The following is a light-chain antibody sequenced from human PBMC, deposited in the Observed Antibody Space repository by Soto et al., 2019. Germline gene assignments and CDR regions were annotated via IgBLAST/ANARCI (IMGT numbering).Light chain of an antibody. J-gene: IGKJ2*01. CDR2: AAA. Sequence: DIQMTQSPSSLSASVGDRVTISCRASLTVAKYLNWYQQKPGKAPNLLIYAAASLQSGVPSRISGSGSGTDFTLTISSLQPEDFATYYCQQSYSSPHTFGQGTKLENK. CDR3: QQSYSSPHT. CDR1: LTVAKY. V-gene: IGKV1-39*01.